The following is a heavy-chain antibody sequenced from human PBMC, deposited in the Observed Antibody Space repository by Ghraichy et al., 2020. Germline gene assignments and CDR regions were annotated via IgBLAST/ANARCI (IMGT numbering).Heavy chain of an antibody. Sequence: SETLSLTCTVSGGSISSYYWSWIRQPPGKGLEWIGYIYYSGSTNYNPSLKSRVTISVDTSKNQFSLKLSSVTAADTAVYYCARTVYGGKTFDYWGQGTLVTVSS. D-gene: IGHD4-23*01. CDR3: ARTVYGGKTFDY. CDR2: IYYSGST. CDR1: GGSISSYY. J-gene: IGHJ4*02. V-gene: IGHV4-59*01.